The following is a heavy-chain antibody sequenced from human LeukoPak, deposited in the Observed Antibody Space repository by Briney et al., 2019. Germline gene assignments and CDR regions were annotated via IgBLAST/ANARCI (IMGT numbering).Heavy chain of an antibody. D-gene: IGHD3-16*01. Sequence: GESLRISCKGSGYSFTTYWISWVPQMPGKGLEWMGRIDPSDSYTNYSPSFQGHVTISADTSISTAYLKWSSLKASDTAMYYCAKWGAGGDFDVWGQGTMVTVSS. V-gene: IGHV5-10-1*01. CDR2: IDPSDSYT. CDR3: AKWGAGGDFDV. CDR1: GYSFTTYW. J-gene: IGHJ3*01.